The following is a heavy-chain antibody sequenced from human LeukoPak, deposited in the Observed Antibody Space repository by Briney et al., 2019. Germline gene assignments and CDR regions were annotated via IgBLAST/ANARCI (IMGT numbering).Heavy chain of an antibody. CDR1: TSNFNYYY. V-gene: IGHV3-11*04. Sequence: KTGGSLRLSCAASTSNFNYYYMNWIRQAPGKGLEWLSYITENGKTIFYADSVKGRFTLSRDNSKNTLYLQMNSLRPEDTAVYYCARDPIPLMVRGKKLDYWGQGTLVTVSS. D-gene: IGHD3-10*01. CDR2: ITENGKTI. CDR3: ARDPIPLMVRGKKLDY. J-gene: IGHJ4*02.